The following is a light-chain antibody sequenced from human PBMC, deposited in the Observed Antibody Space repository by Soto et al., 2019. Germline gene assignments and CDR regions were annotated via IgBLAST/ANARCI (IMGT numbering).Light chain of an antibody. CDR3: MQALQTPRT. CDR1: QSLLHSDGYSF. Sequence: DIVMTQSPLSLTVTPGEPASISCRSSQSLLHSDGYSFLDWYLQKPGQSPQLLIYLGSTRAPGVPDRFSGSGSGTDFILTITRVEAEDVGVYYCMQALQTPRTFGPGTKVDIK. J-gene: IGKJ3*01. V-gene: IGKV2-28*01. CDR2: LGS.